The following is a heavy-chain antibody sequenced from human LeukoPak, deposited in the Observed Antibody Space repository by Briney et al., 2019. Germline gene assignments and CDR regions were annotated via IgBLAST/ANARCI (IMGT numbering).Heavy chain of an antibody. CDR3: AKDTPIDSYYFDY. Sequence: PGGSLRLSCAASGFTFSSYGMHWVRQAPGKGLEWVAFIRYDGSNKYYADSVKGRFTISRDNSKNTLYLQMSSLRAEDTAVYYCAKDTPIDSYYFDYWGQGTLVTVSS. V-gene: IGHV3-30*02. J-gene: IGHJ4*02. CDR2: IRYDGSNK. CDR1: GFTFSSYG.